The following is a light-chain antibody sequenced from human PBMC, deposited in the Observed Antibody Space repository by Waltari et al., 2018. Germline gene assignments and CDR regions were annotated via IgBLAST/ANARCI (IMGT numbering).Light chain of an antibody. CDR1: TSDVGSYDL. CDR2: DVI. J-gene: IGLJ1*01. V-gene: IGLV2-23*02. Sequence: QSALTQPASVSGTPGQSITISCTGTTSDVGSYDLVSWYQQHPGKAPKLLICDVIKRPSGVASRFSGSKSGNTASLTISGLQGEDEADYYCCSYAGRGTYVFGSGTKVTVL. CDR3: CSYAGRGTYV.